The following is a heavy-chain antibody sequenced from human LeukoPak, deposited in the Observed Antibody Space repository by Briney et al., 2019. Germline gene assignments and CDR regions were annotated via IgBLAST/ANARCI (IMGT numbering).Heavy chain of an antibody. Sequence: SQTLSLTCAISGDSVSSNSAAWHWIRQSPSRGLEWLGRTYYRSKWYNDYAVTVRSRITINPDTSKSQFSLQLNSVTPEDTAVYYCVRQYSSGWSYYYGMDVWGQGTTVTVSS. D-gene: IGHD6-19*01. V-gene: IGHV6-1*01. CDR3: VRQYSSGWSYYYGMDV. CDR2: TYYRSKWYN. CDR1: GDSVSSNSAA. J-gene: IGHJ6*02.